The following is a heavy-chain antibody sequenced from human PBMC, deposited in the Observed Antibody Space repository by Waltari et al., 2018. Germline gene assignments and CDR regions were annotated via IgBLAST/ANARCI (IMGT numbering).Heavy chain of an antibody. J-gene: IGHJ6*03. V-gene: IGHV4-34*01. CDR1: GGSFSGYY. D-gene: IGHD3-10*01. CDR2: INHSGST. CDR3: AXGGWFGAXIPKSRLFYXMXX. Sequence: XVXLQXWGAGXXKPSETLSLTCAVYGGSFSGYYCSWIRQPPGKGLEWIGEINHSGSTNXXXSLKSRVTISVDTXKNXFXLXLSSVTXADTAVYYCAXGGWFGAXIPKSRLFYXMXXWGKGTXVXXXS.